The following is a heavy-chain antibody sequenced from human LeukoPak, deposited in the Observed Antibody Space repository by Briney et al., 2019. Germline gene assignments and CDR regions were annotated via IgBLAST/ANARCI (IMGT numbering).Heavy chain of an antibody. CDR2: IRPDGRET. J-gene: IGHJ4*02. CDR3: GRDAVLGSECVDF. V-gene: IGHV3-74*01. Sequence: GGSLRLSCAASGFTSTNHWMHWVRQAPGKGLVWVSRIRPDGRETNHADSVKGRFTISRDNAKNTLYLQMNRLGAEDSAACYCGRDAVLGSECVDFWGKGVMVTVSS. CDR1: GFTSTNHW. D-gene: IGHD3-16*01.